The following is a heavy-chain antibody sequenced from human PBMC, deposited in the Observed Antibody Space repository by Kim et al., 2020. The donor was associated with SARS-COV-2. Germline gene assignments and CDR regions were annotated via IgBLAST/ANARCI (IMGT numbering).Heavy chain of an antibody. Sequence: GGSLRLSCAASGFTFSSFTMNWVRQAPGKGLEWVSYISSSSTIYYADSVKGRFTISRDNAKNSLFLQVNSLRDEDTAVYYCARGFSGYYFDYWGQGTLVT. CDR3: ARGFSGYYFDY. J-gene: IGHJ4*02. CDR2: ISSSSTI. CDR1: GFTFSSFT. V-gene: IGHV3-48*02. D-gene: IGHD1-26*01.